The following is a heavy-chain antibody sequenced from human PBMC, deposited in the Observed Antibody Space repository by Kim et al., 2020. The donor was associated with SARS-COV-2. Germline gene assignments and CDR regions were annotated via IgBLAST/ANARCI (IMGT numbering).Heavy chain of an antibody. V-gene: IGHV3-23*01. CDR3: AKRARITMVRGVRGEYYYGMDV. J-gene: IGHJ6*02. CDR1: GFTFSSYA. D-gene: IGHD3-10*01. Sequence: GGSLRLSCAASGFTFSSYAMSWVRQAPGKGLEWVSAISGSGGSTYYADSVKGRFTISRDNSKNTLYLQMNSLRAEDTAVYYCAKRARITMVRGVRGEYYYGMDVWGQGTTVTVS. CDR2: ISGSGGST.